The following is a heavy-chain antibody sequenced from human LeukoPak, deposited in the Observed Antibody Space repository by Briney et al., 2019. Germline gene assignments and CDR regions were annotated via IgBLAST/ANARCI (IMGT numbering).Heavy chain of an antibody. CDR3: ASSSIAYYFDY. Sequence: PSETLSLTCAVSGGSISSGGYSWSWIRQPPGKGLEWIGYIYHSGSTYYNPSLKSRVTISVDRSKNQFSLKLSSVTAADTAVYYCASSSIAYYFDYWGQGTLVTVSS. J-gene: IGHJ4*02. CDR2: IYHSGST. CDR1: GGSISSGGYS. V-gene: IGHV4-30-2*02. D-gene: IGHD2-15*01.